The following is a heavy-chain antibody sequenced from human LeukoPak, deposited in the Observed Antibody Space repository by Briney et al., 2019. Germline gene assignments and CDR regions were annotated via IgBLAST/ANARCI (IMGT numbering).Heavy chain of an antibody. D-gene: IGHD3-10*01. Sequence: PSETLSLTCTVSGYSISSGSYYWSWIRQPAGKGLEWIGRIYTSGSTNYNPSLKSRVTISVDTSKNQFSLKLSSVTAADTAVYYCARVGYYGVVRIFDYWGQGTLVTVSS. CDR1: GYSISSGSYY. CDR2: IYTSGST. J-gene: IGHJ4*02. CDR3: ARVGYYGVVRIFDY. V-gene: IGHV4-61*02.